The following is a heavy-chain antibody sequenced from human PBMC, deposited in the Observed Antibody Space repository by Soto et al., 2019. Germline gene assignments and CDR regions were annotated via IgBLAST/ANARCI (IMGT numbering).Heavy chain of an antibody. J-gene: IGHJ4*02. Sequence: QVQLQESGPGLVKPSETLSLTCTVSGGSISSYYWSWIRQPPGKGLVWIGYIYYSGSTNYHPSLKRRVTISVDTSKNQFSLKGSSVTAADTAVYYCARLEGSGSYYHRHFDYWGQGTLVTVSS. CDR2: IYYSGST. CDR1: GGSISSYY. V-gene: IGHV4-59*08. CDR3: ARLEGSGSYYHRHFDY. D-gene: IGHD3-10*01.